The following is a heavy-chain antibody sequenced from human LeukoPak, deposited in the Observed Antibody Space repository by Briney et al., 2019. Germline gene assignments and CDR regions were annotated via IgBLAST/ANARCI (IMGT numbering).Heavy chain of an antibody. J-gene: IGHJ4*02. D-gene: IGHD1-20*01. CDR3: ASLGLSITGKQGIDY. V-gene: IGHV4-34*01. CDR2: INNSGST. CDR1: GGSFSGYY. Sequence: TSETLSVTCAVYGGSFSGYYWRWIRQPPGKGLEWIGEINNSGSTNYNPSLKSRVTISVDTSKNQFSLKLSSVTAADTAVYYCASLGLSITGKQGIDYWGQGTLVTVSP.